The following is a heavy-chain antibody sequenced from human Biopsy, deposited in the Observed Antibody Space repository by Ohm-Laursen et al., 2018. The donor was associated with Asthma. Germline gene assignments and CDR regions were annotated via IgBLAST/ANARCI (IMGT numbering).Heavy chain of an antibody. Sequence: ASVKVSCKSSGYTFIHYAIHWVRQAPGQRLEWMGWINAGNGNTKYSQKFQGRVTITRDTSASAAYMDLRSLRSEDTAMYYCARTYYDFLTGQVNDAFALWGQGTMVTVSS. CDR1: GYTFIHYA. CDR3: ARTYYDFLTGQVNDAFAL. V-gene: IGHV1-3*01. D-gene: IGHD3-9*01. CDR2: INAGNGNT. J-gene: IGHJ3*01.